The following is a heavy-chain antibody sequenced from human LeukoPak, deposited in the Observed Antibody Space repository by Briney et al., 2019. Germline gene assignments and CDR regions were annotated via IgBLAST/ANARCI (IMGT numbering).Heavy chain of an antibody. D-gene: IGHD1-14*01. CDR2: INPSGGST. V-gene: IGHV1-46*01. CDR3: ARATGLSHFDY. Sequence: ASVKVSCKVSGYTLTELSMHWVRQAPGQGLEWMGIINPSGGSTSYAQKFQGRVTMTRDTSTSTVYMELSSLRSEDTAVYYCARATGLSHFDYWGQGTLVTVSS. CDR1: GYTLTELS. J-gene: IGHJ4*02.